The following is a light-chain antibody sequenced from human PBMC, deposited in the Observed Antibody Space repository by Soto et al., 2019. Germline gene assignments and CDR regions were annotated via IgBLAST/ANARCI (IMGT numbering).Light chain of an antibody. CDR2: GAS. J-gene: IGKJ1*01. V-gene: IGKV1-27*01. Sequence: DIQMTQSPSSLSASVGDRVTITCRASQGIFNYLAWYQKKLGKPPKLLMYGASTLRSGVPSRFSGSGSGTDFTLTISSLQPEDVATYYCQGYNNAPRWTFGQGTKVDIK. CDR3: QGYNNAPRWT. CDR1: QGIFNY.